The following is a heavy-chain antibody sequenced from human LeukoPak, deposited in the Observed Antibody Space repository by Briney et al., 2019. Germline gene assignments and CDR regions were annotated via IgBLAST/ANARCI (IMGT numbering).Heavy chain of an antibody. V-gene: IGHV4-34*01. CDR3: ARAVEDFYYYMDV. J-gene: IGHJ6*03. D-gene: IGHD6-19*01. CDR1: GGSFSGYY. CDR2: IYYTGTT. Sequence: SETLSLTCAVYGGSFSGYYWSWIRQPPGKGLEWTGSIYYTGTTYYSPSLKSRVTILLDTSKKQFSLKLRSVTAADTAVYYCARAVEDFYYYMDVWGKGTTVTVSS.